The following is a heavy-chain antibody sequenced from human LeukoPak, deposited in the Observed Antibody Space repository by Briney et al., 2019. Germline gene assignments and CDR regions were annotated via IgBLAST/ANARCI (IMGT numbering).Heavy chain of an antibody. J-gene: IGHJ4*02. V-gene: IGHV3-74*01. Sequence: PGGSLRLSCAASGFNFSSYWMHWVRQAPGKGLVWVSLIKSDASTTSYADSVKGRFTISRDNAKNTVYLQMNSLRAEDTAVYYCARGSLGDGSLLIDYWGQGTLVTVSS. D-gene: IGHD1-26*01. CDR3: ARGSLGDGSLLIDY. CDR2: IKSDASTT. CDR1: GFNFSSYW.